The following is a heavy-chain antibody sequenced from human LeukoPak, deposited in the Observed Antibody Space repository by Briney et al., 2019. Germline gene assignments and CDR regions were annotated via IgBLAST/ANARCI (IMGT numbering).Heavy chain of an antibody. D-gene: IGHD5-12*01. V-gene: IGHV3-33*01. CDR1: GFTFSSYG. J-gene: IGHJ4*02. CDR2: IWYDGSNK. Sequence: GGSLRLSCAASGFTFSSYGMHWVRQAPGEGLEWVAVIWYDGSNKYYADSVKGRFTISRDISKNTLYLQMNSLRAEDTAVYYCARDVVATIGYFDYWGQGTLVTVSS. CDR3: ARDVVATIGYFDY.